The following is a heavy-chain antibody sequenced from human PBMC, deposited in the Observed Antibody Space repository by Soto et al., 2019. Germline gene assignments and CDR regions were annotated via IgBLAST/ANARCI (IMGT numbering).Heavy chain of an antibody. CDR2: ISYSGGTI. J-gene: IGHJ6*03. CDR3: ARVSPNYYDYYMDV. V-gene: IGHV3-48*01. CDR1: GFTFSSYC. Sequence: EVQLVESGGGLVQPGGSLRLSCAASGFTFSSYCMNWVRQAPGRGLEWVSYISYSGGTIHYADSVKGRFTISRANAKNSLYLQMNSLRAEDTAVYYCARVSPNYYDYYMDVWGKGTTVTVSS.